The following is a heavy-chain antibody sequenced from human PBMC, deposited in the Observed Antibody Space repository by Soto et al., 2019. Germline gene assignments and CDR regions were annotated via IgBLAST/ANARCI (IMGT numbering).Heavy chain of an antibody. CDR1: GGSISSGGYY. D-gene: IGHD6-6*01. V-gene: IGHV4-31*03. Sequence: QVQLQESGPGLVKPSQTLSLTCTVSGGSISSGGYYCSWIRQHPGKGLEWIGYIYYSGSTYYNPSLKSRVTISVDTSKNQFSLKLSSVTAADTAVYYCARANIAARHGAFDYWGQGTLVTVSS. CDR3: ARANIAARHGAFDY. CDR2: IYYSGST. J-gene: IGHJ4*02.